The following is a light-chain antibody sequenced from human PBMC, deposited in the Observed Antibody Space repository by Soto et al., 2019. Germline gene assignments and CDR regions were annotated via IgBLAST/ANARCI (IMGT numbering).Light chain of an antibody. CDR2: AAS. J-gene: IGKJ4*01. V-gene: IGKV1D-16*01. CDR1: QDIKTW. CDR3: QQYKSYPLT. Sequence: DVQMTQSPSSLSASVGDRVTITCRASQDIKTWLVWYQQKPEQAPKSLIYAASGLQAGVPSRFSGSGSGTDFTLTISSLQPEDSAIYYCQQYKSYPLTFGGGT.